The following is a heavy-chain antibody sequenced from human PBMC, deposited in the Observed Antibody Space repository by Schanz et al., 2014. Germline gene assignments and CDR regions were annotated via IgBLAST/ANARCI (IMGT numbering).Heavy chain of an antibody. D-gene: IGHD3-10*01. V-gene: IGHV3-48*01. CDR3: AKDGPGGSGSYAADGGMDV. CDR2: ISSASSTI. CDR1: GFTFSSYA. Sequence: VHLLESGGGLVQPGGSLRLSCAASGFTFSSYAMSWVRQAPGKGLEWVSYISSASSTINYADSVKGRFTISRDNAKNALFLQMNSLRAEDTAVYYCAKDGPGGSGSYAADGGMDVWGQGTTVTVSS. J-gene: IGHJ6*02.